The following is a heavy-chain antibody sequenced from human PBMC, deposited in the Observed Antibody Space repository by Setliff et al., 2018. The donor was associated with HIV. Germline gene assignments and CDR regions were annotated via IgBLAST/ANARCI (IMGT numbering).Heavy chain of an antibody. V-gene: IGHV4-39*01. CDR3: ARFVFAWFDFSTGAVEVTDPYAFDF. D-gene: IGHD2-21*02. J-gene: IGHJ4*02. CDR1: GASITTNSYY. Sequence: PSETLSLTCAVSGASITTNSYYWGWIRPTPKKGLEWIGDFYYSGPTYYNPSLKSPATISVDPSQNQFSLRLCSVTAADTAVYHCARFVFAWFDFSTGAVEVTDPYAFDFWGQGILVTVSS. CDR2: FYYSGPT.